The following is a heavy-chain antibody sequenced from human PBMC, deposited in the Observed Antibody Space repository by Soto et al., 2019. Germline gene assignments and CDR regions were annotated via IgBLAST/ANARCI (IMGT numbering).Heavy chain of an antibody. V-gene: IGHV1-69*06. D-gene: IGHD3-16*02. J-gene: IGHJ3*02. CDR2: IIPIFGTA. CDR3: ARDSGSLGPDAFDI. CDR1: GGTFSSYA. Sequence: ASVKVSCKASGGTFSSYAISWVRQAPGQGLEWMGGIIPIFGTANYAQKFQGRVTITADKSTSTAYMELSSLRSEDTAVYYCARDSGSLGPDAFDIWGQGTMVTVSS.